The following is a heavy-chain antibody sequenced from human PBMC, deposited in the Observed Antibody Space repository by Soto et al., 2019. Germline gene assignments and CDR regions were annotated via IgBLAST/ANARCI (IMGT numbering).Heavy chain of an antibody. CDR3: AKAEVLLWFGEFINFDY. D-gene: IGHD3-10*01. CDR2: ISGSGGST. Sequence: EVQLLESGGGLVQPGGSLRLSCAASGFTFSSYAMSWVRQAPGKGLEWVSAISGSGGSTYYADSVKGRFTISRDNSKNTLYLQMNSLRAEDTAVYYCAKAEVLLWFGEFINFDYWGQGTLVTVSS. J-gene: IGHJ4*02. V-gene: IGHV3-23*01. CDR1: GFTFSSYA.